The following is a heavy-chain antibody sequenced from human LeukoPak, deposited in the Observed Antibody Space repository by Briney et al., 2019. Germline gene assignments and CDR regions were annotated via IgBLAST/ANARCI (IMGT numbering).Heavy chain of an antibody. Sequence: GGSLRLSCAASGFIFSNYAMHRVRQAPGKGLEWVAAISYDGNNKYDVDSVKGRFTISRDNSKNTLYLQMNSLRPEDSAVYYCAKDGGLWVSAHWGDSWGRGTLVTVSS. CDR1: GFIFSNYA. J-gene: IGHJ4*02. D-gene: IGHD7-27*01. CDR3: AKDGGLWVSAHWGDS. CDR2: ISYDGNNK. V-gene: IGHV3-30*04.